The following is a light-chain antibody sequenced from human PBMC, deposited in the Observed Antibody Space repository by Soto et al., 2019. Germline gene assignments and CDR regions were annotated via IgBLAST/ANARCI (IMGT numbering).Light chain of an antibody. Sequence: DIVMTQSPDSLAVSLGERATINCKSSQSVLYNSNNKNYLAWYQQKPGQPPKLLIYWASTRESGVPDRFSGSGSGTDFTLTISSLQAEDVAVYYCQQYYSTPYTFGQGTKLAIK. CDR2: WAS. J-gene: IGKJ2*01. CDR3: QQYYSTPYT. V-gene: IGKV4-1*01. CDR1: QSVLYNSNNKNY.